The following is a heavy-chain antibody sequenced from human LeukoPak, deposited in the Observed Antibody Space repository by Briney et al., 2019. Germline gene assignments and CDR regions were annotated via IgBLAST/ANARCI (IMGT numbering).Heavy chain of an antibody. CDR3: ARDLAGYYGSGSYH. CDR2: IKQDGSEK. Sequence: GGSLRLSCAASGFTFGNAWMTWVRQAPGKGLEWVANIKQDGSEKYYVDSVKGRFTISRDNAKNSLYLQMNSLRAEDTAVYYCARDLAGYYGSGSYHWGQGTLVTVSS. D-gene: IGHD3-10*01. CDR1: GFTFGNAW. J-gene: IGHJ4*02. V-gene: IGHV3-7*01.